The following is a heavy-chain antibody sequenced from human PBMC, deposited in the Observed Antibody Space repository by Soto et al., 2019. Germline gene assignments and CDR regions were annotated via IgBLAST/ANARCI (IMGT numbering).Heavy chain of an antibody. CDR2: INHSGST. D-gene: IGHD2-15*01. Sequence: SETLSLTCAVYGGSFSGYYWSWIRQPPGKGLEWIGEINHSGSTNYNPSLKSRVTISVDTSKNQFSLKLSSVTAADTAVYYCARLGASGYCSGGSCQTYYYFDYWGKGTLVTVSS. CDR1: GGSFSGYY. V-gene: IGHV4-34*01. CDR3: ARLGASGYCSGGSCQTYYYFDY. J-gene: IGHJ4*02.